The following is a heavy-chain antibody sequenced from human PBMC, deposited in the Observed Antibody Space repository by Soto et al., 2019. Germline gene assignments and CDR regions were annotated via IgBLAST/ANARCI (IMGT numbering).Heavy chain of an antibody. CDR2: ISAYNGNT. CDR1: GYTFTSYG. CDR3: ASSPAEAYYDSSGVGY. Sequence: QVQLVQSGAEVKKPGASVKVSCKASGYTFTSYGISWVRQAPGQGREWMGWISAYNGNTNYAQKLQGRVTMTTDPSTSTAYMELRSLRSDDTAVYYCASSPAEAYYDSSGVGYWGQGTLVTVSS. D-gene: IGHD3-22*01. V-gene: IGHV1-18*01. J-gene: IGHJ4*02.